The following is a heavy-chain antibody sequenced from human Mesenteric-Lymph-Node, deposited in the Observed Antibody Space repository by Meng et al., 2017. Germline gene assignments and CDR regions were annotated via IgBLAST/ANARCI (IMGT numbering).Heavy chain of an antibody. CDR3: AKGAIFGVVIINYYYGMDV. V-gene: IGHV3-23*01. Sequence: SLRLSCAASGFTFSSYAMSWVRQAPGKGLEWVSAISGSGGSTYYADSVKGRFTISRDNSKNTLYLQMNSLRAEDTAVYYCAKGAIFGVVIINYYYGMDVWGQATTATVSS. D-gene: IGHD3-3*01. CDR1: GFTFSSYA. CDR2: ISGSGGST. J-gene: IGHJ6*02.